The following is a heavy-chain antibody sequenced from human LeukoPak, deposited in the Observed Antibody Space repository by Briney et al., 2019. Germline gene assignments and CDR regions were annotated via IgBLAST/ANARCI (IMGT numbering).Heavy chain of an antibody. CDR2: IYYSGNT. CDR3: AGRDITYDADDAFGI. CDR1: GGSISSSSYY. V-gene: IGHV4-39*01. J-gene: IGHJ3*02. D-gene: IGHD3-9*01. Sequence: PSETLSLTCTVSGGSISSSSYYWGWIRQPPGKGLEWIGSIYYSGNTYYNPSLRSRVTISVDTSKNQFSLKLSSVTAADTAVYYCAGRDITYDADDAFGIWGQGTMVTVSS.